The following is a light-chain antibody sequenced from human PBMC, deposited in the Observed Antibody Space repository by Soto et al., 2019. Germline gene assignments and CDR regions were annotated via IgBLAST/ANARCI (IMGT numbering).Light chain of an antibody. CDR3: QSYASSLSGWV. J-gene: IGLJ3*02. CDR1: SSNIGAGYD. CDR2: GNS. Sequence: QSVLTQPPSVSGAPGQRVTISCTGSSSNIGAGYDGHWYQQLQGTAPKLLINGNSNRPSGVPDRFSCSKSGTAAALAITGLQAEAEDEYYCQSYASSLSGWVFGGGTKLTV. V-gene: IGLV1-40*01.